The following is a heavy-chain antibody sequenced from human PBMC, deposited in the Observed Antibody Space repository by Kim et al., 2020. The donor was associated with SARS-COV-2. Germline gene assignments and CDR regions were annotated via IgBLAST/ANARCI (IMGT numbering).Heavy chain of an antibody. D-gene: IGHD3-16*01. V-gene: IGHV1-3*01. CDR2: IDCGNGNT. J-gene: IGHJ4*02. Sequence: ASVKVSCKTSGHFFTRDSIHLVRQAPGQGLEWMGGIDCGNGNTIYSQKFQGRVTFTTDTSASTAYMELSFLRSEDSAVYYCLGGFYFDYWGQGTLVTVSS. CDR1: GHFFTRDS. CDR3: LGGFYFDY.